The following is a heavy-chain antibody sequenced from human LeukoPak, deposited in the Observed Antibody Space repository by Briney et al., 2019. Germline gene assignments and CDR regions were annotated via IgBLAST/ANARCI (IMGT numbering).Heavy chain of an antibody. CDR3: ARDRGIVGATWGVYFDY. J-gene: IGHJ4*02. D-gene: IGHD1-26*01. CDR1: GFTFSTYA. V-gene: IGHV3-23*01. CDR2: IRGSGGST. Sequence: GGSLRLSCAASGFTFSTYALTWVRQAPGKGLEWVSDIRGSGGSTNYADSVKGRFTISRDNSKNTLYLQMNSLRAEDTAVYYCARDRGIVGATWGVYFDYWGQGTLVTVSS.